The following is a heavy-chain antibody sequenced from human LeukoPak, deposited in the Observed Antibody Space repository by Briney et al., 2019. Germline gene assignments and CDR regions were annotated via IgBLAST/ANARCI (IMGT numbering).Heavy chain of an antibody. CDR2: INSDGSST. CDR3: ARDSIAAAGNYYYYYMDV. CDR1: GFTFSSYW. J-gene: IGHJ6*03. V-gene: IGHV3-74*01. D-gene: IGHD6-13*01. Sequence: GGSLRLSCAASGFTFSSYWMHWVRQAPGKGLVWVSRINSDGSSTSYADSVKGRFTISRDNAKNTLYLQMNSLRAEDTAVYYCARDSIAAAGNYYYYYMDVWGKGTTVTVSS.